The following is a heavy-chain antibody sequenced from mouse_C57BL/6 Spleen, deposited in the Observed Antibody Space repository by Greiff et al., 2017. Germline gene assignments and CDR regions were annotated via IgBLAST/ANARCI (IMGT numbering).Heavy chain of an antibody. CDR3: ARGGNYDLYYFDY. CDR1: GYTFTSYW. J-gene: IGHJ2*01. D-gene: IGHD2-1*01. Sequence: QVQLQQSGAELVKPGASVKLSCKASGYTFTSYWMHWVKQRPGQGLEWIGMIHPNSGSTNYNEKFKSKATLTVDKSSSTAYMQLSSLTSEDSAVYYCARGGNYDLYYFDYWGQGTTLTVSS. V-gene: IGHV1-64*01. CDR2: IHPNSGST.